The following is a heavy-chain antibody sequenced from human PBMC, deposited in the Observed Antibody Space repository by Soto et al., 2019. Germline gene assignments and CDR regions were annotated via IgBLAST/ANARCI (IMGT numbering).Heavy chain of an antibody. J-gene: IGHJ4*02. Sequence: ASVKVSCKASGYTFTNYAMHWVRQAPGQRLEWMGWINAGNGNTEYSQKFQGRVTITRDTSASTAYMELSSLRSEDTAVYYCARAVVAATPVDYWGQGTLVTVS. V-gene: IGHV1-3*01. D-gene: IGHD2-15*01. CDR3: ARAVVAATPVDY. CDR1: GYTFTNYA. CDR2: INAGNGNT.